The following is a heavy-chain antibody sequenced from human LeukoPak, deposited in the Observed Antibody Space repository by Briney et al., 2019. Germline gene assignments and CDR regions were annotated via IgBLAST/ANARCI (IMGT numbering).Heavy chain of an antibody. CDR3: AASRIAARQYTWFDP. D-gene: IGHD6-6*01. Sequence: GASVKVSCKTSGGTFNSYTISWVRQAPGQGLEWMGGIIPIFGTANYAQKFQGRVTITADESTSTAYMELSSLRSEDTAVYYCAASRIAARQYTWFDPWDQGTLVTVSS. CDR2: IIPIFGTA. J-gene: IGHJ5*02. CDR1: GGTFNSYT. V-gene: IGHV1-69*13.